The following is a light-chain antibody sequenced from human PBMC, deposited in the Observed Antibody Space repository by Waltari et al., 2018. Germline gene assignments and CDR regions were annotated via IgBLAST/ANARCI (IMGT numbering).Light chain of an antibody. V-gene: IGLV3-19*01. CDR3: SCRENTGFHWV. J-gene: IGLJ3*02. CDR1: RLKGYY. Sequence: SSELTQDPAVSVALGQTVRITCQGDRLKGYYANWHQQKPGQAPNLPVFGQNNRPSGIPDRFSGSTSGDTASLTITGARAEDDADYYCSCRENTGFHWVFGGGTKLTVL. CDR2: GQN.